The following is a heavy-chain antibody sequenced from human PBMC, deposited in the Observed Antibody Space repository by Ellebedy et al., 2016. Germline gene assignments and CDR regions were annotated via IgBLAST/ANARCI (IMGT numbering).Heavy chain of an antibody. J-gene: IGHJ4*02. CDR1: GFTFSSYA. Sequence: GESLKISCPASGFTFSSYAMHWVRQAPGKGLEWVAYDGSNKNYADSVKGRFTISRDNSKNTLYLQMNSLRDEDAAVYYCARDPADYWGQGTLVTVSS. CDR3: ARDPADY. CDR2: DGSNK. V-gene: IGHV3-30-3*01.